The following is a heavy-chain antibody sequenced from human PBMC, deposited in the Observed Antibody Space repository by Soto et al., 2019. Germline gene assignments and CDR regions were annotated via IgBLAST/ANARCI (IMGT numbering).Heavy chain of an antibody. J-gene: IGHJ4*02. D-gene: IGHD3-10*01. CDR3: ARWGFGGRGVDY. CDR2: IYYSGST. V-gene: IGHV4-59*01. CDR1: GGSISSYY. Sequence: QVQLQESGPGLVKPSETLSLTCTVSGGSISSYYWSWIRQPPGKGLEWIGYIYYSGSTNYNPSLKSRVTISVDTSKNQFSLKLSSVTAADTAVYYCARWGFGGRGVDYWGQGTLVTVSS.